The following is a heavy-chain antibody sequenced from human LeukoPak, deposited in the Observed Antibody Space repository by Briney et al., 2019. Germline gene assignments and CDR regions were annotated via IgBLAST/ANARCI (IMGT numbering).Heavy chain of an antibody. D-gene: IGHD3-9*01. CDR2: ISSSGNSI. V-gene: IGHV3-11*04. J-gene: IGHJ4*02. Sequence: GGSLRLSCTASGFTFSDYYMNWIRQAPGKGLEWVSYISSSGNSIYYADSVKGRFTISRDNAKKSLYLQMNSLRAEDTAVYYCASNNYDILTSYHIRPFDYWGQGTLVTVSS. CDR3: ASNNYDILTSYHIRPFDY. CDR1: GFTFSDYY.